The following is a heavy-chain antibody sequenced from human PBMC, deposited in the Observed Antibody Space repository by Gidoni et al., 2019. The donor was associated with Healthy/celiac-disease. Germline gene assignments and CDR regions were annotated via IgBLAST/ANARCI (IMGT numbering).Heavy chain of an antibody. J-gene: IGHJ5*02. Sequence: QVQLVQSGAEVKKPGASVKVSCKASGYTFTGYYMHWVRQAPGQGLEWMGWINPNSGGTNYAQKFQGRVTMTRDTSISTAYMDLSRLRSDDTAVYYCAREVSIINVDIVATPDNWFDPWGQGTLVTVSS. CDR3: AREVSIINVDIVATPDNWFDP. D-gene: IGHD5-12*01. CDR1: GYTFTGYY. CDR2: INPNSGGT. V-gene: IGHV1-2*02.